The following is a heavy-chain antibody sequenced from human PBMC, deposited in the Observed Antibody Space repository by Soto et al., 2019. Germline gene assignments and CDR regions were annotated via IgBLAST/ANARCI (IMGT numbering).Heavy chain of an antibody. CDR2: ISSSSSTI. CDR3: AIVVRYPPRFDY. Sequence: EVQLVESGGGLVQPGGSLRLSCAASGFTFSSYSMNWVRQAPGKGLEWVAYISSSSSTIYYADSVKGRFTISRDNAKNSLSLHMNSLSAEDTSVYYCAIVVRYPPRFDYWGQGTLVTVSS. J-gene: IGHJ4*02. D-gene: IGHD3-9*01. CDR1: GFTFSSYS. V-gene: IGHV3-48*01.